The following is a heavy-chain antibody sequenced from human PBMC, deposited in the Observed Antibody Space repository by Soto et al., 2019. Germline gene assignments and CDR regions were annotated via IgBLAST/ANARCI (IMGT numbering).Heavy chain of an antibody. V-gene: IGHV3-48*01. Sequence: GGSLRLSCAASGFTFSSYSMNWVRQAPGKGLEWVSYISSSSSTIYYADSVKGRFTISRDNAKNSLYLQMNSLRAEDTAVYYCARDKDYIWGSYRYQDYWGQGTLVTVSS. J-gene: IGHJ4*02. CDR3: ARDKDYIWGSYRYQDY. CDR1: GFTFSSYS. D-gene: IGHD3-16*02. CDR2: ISSSSSTI.